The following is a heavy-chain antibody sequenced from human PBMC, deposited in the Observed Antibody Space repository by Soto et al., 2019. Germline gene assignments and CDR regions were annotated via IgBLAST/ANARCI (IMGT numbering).Heavy chain of an antibody. Sequence: GGSLRLSCAASGFTFSSYAMNWVRQAPGKGLEWVSVISGSGGSTYYADSVKGRFTISRDNSKNTLSLQMHSLRAEDTAVYYCAKGYDGYFYYAMDVWGQGTTVT. D-gene: IGHD5-18*01. V-gene: IGHV3-23*01. CDR3: AKGYDGYFYYAMDV. J-gene: IGHJ6*02. CDR1: GFTFSSYA. CDR2: ISGSGGST.